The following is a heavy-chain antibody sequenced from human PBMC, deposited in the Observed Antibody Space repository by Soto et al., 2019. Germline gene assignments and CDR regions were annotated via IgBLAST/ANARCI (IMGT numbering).Heavy chain of an antibody. Sequence: PSETLSLTCTVSGGSISSGGYYWCWIRQHPGKGLEWIGFIYYSGSTYYNPSLKSRVTISVDTSKNQFSLKLSSVTAADTAVYYCAREGSVGSSFDYWGQGTLVTVSS. V-gene: IGHV4-31*03. CDR3: AREGSVGSSFDY. D-gene: IGHD6-13*01. J-gene: IGHJ4*02. CDR2: IYYSGST. CDR1: GGSISSGGYY.